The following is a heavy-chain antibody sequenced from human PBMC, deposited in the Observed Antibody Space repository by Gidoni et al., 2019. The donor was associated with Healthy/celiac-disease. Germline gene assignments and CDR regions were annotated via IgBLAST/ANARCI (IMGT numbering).Heavy chain of an antibody. CDR3: AKDYYDSSGYYYFDY. Sequence: EVQLLESGGGLVQPGGSLSLSCPASGFTFSSYAMSWVRQAPGKGLEWVSAISGSGGSTYYADSVKGRFTISRDNSKNTLYLQMNSLRAEDTAVYYCAKDYYDSSGYYYFDYWGQGTLVTVSS. CDR1: GFTFSSYA. CDR2: ISGSGGST. D-gene: IGHD3-22*01. V-gene: IGHV3-23*01. J-gene: IGHJ4*02.